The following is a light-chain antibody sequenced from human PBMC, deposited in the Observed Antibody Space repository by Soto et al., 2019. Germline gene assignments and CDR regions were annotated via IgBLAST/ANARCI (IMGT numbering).Light chain of an antibody. CDR3: QSYANSLSGHLI. Sequence: QSVLTQPPSVSGALGQRVTISCIGRNSNIGAGYDVHWYQQLPGTAPKLLIYGNRNRPSGVPDRFSGSKSVTSASLAITGLQAEDEADYYCQSYANSLSGHLIFGGGTKLTVL. CDR2: GNR. J-gene: IGLJ2*01. V-gene: IGLV1-40*01. CDR1: NSNIGAGYD.